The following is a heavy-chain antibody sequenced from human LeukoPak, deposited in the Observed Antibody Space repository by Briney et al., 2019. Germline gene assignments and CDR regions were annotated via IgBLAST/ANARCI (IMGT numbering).Heavy chain of an antibody. D-gene: IGHD6-19*01. J-gene: IGHJ6*02. CDR3: SREQYTSGGSGWFGMDV. CDR2: IHQSGST. CDR1: GGSLSTYY. V-gene: IGHV4-59*12. Sequence: SETLSLTCSVSGGSLSTYYWTWARQPPGKGLEWIGFIHQSGSTEYNPSLKSRVTMSLDTSRNQFSLKMSTVTAADTAVYYCSREQYTSGGSGWFGMDVWGQGTTVTVSS.